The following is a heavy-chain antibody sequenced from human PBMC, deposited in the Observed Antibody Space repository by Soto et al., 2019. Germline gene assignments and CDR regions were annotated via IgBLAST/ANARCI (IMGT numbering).Heavy chain of an antibody. CDR3: TIGSWSGEVFDI. D-gene: IGHD2-21*01. J-gene: IGHJ3*02. V-gene: IGHV1-69*02. CDR1: GGTFSTYS. CDR2: IIPMLGIR. Sequence: QVQLVQSGAEVKKPGSSVKVSCKDSGGTFSTYSMFWVRQAPGQGLEWMGRIIPMLGIRNYAQRFQDRVTITAVKSTTTAHMELSSLRSEDTALYYCTIGSWSGEVFDIWGQGTMVNVSS.